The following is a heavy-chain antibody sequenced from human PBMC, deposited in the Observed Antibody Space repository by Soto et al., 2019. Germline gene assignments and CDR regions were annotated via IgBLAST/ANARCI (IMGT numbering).Heavy chain of an antibody. CDR1: GYTFTGYY. CDR3: ARGINRSGYGTRGGDY. Sequence: QVQLVQSGAEVKKPGASVKVSCKASGYTFTGYYMHWVRQAPGQGLEWMGWINTNSGGTNYAQKFQGRVTMTRDTSISKAYMELSRLRSDDTAVYYCARGINRSGYGTRGGDYWGQGTLVTVSS. D-gene: IGHD5-12*01. V-gene: IGHV1-2*02. CDR2: INTNSGGT. J-gene: IGHJ4*02.